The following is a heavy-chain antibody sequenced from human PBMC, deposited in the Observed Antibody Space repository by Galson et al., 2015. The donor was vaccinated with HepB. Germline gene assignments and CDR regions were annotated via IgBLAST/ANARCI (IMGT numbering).Heavy chain of an antibody. V-gene: IGHV3-74*01. J-gene: IGHJ6*02. CDR3: TRDLATTFYYYYGMDV. CDR2: IKRDGSTT. CDR1: GLNVSAYW. D-gene: IGHD1-1*01. Sequence: SLRLSCAASGLNVSAYWMHWVRQVPGRGLVWVSRIKRDGSTTTYADSVKGRFTISRDKAKNTLYLQMNSLRPEDTAVHYCTRDLATTFYYYYGMDVWGQGTTVTVSS.